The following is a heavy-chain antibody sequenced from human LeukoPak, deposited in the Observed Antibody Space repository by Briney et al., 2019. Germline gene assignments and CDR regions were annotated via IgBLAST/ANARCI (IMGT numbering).Heavy chain of an antibody. Sequence: GGSLRLSCAASGFTFSSYSMNWVRQAPGKGLEWVSSISTSSSYIYYADSVKGRFTISRDNSKNTLYLQMNSLRAEDTAVYYCARGVRRRPDAFDIWGQGTVVTVSS. CDR2: ISTSSSYI. CDR3: ARGVRRRPDAFDI. D-gene: IGHD6-25*01. J-gene: IGHJ3*02. CDR1: GFTFSSYS. V-gene: IGHV3-21*01.